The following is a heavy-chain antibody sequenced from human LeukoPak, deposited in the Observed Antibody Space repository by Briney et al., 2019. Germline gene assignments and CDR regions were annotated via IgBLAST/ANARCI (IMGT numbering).Heavy chain of an antibody. J-gene: IGHJ4*02. CDR1: GFTFSSYS. V-gene: IGHV3-23*01. CDR2: ISGSGGST. D-gene: IGHD3-3*01. Sequence: GGSLRLSCAASGFTFSSYSMNWVRQAPGKGLEWVSAISGSGGSTYYADSVKGRFTISRDNSKNTLYLQMNSLRAEDTAVYYCAKDGNYDFWSGPVPYFDYWGQGTLVTVSS. CDR3: AKDGNYDFWSGPVPYFDY.